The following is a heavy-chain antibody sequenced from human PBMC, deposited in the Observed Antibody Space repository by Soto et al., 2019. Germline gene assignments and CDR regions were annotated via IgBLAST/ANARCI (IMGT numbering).Heavy chain of an antibody. J-gene: IGHJ2*01. CDR2: IYWDGDE. D-gene: IGHD6-13*01. Sequence: QITLKESGPTLVKPTQTLTLTCTFSGFSLSTTGVGVGWIRQPPGKALEWLALIYWDGDEHYSPSLKSRLTITKEPSKNQVVLTLTNMDPVDTATYYCAHRTSSSTWYGYFDLWGRGTLVTVSS. CDR3: AHRTSSSTWYGYFDL. CDR1: GFSLSTTGVG. V-gene: IGHV2-5*02.